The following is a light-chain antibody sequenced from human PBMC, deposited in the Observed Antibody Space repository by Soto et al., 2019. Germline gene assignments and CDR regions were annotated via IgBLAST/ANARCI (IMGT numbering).Light chain of an antibody. CDR3: AAWDDSLSGWV. CDR2: RNN. V-gene: IGLV1-47*01. J-gene: IGLJ7*01. Sequence: QSVLTQPPSASGTPGQRVTISCSGSSSNIGSNYVYWYQQLPGTAPKLLIYRNNQRPSGVPDRFSGSKSGTSASLAISGIRSEDEADYYCAAWDDSLSGWVFGGGALLTVL. CDR1: SSNIGSNY.